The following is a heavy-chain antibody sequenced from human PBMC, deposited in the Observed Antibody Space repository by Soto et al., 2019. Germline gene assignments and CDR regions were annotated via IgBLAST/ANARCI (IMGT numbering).Heavy chain of an antibody. Sequence: ASVKVSCKASGYTFTDYAIHWVRQAPGQRLEWMGWIAPGNGNTKYSQNFQGRVTITRDTSATTACMELSSLRSEDTAVYYCAKGSRMWTPDYWGQGTLVTVSS. CDR3: AKGSRMWTPDY. D-gene: IGHD2-21*01. CDR1: GYTFTDYA. V-gene: IGHV1-3*01. CDR2: IAPGNGNT. J-gene: IGHJ4*02.